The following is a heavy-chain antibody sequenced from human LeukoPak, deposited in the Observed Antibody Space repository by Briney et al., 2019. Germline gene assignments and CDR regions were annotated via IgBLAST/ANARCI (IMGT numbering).Heavy chain of an antibody. CDR3: ARPSGYCSGGSCTNYYYYYMDV. J-gene: IGHJ6*03. CDR1: GFTFSIYT. D-gene: IGHD2-15*01. V-gene: IGHV3-21*01. CDR2: ISSSSSYI. Sequence: GGSLRLSCAASGFTFSIYTMNWVRQAPGKGLEWVSSISSSSSYIYYADSVKGRFTISRDNAKNSLYLQMNSLRAEDAAVYYCARPSGYCSGGSCTNYYYYYMDVWGKGTTVTISS.